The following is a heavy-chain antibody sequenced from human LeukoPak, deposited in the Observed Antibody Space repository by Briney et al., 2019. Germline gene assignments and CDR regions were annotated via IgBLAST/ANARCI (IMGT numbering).Heavy chain of an antibody. CDR3: ARDLSTTVTTAYYYYYMDV. CDR1: GGSISSGSYY. J-gene: IGHJ6*03. CDR2: VYTSGST. D-gene: IGHD4-11*01. Sequence: SETLSLTCTVSGGSISSGSYYWSWIRQPAGKGLEWIGRVYTSGSTNYNPSLKSRVTISVDTSKNQFSLKLSSVTAADTAVYYCARDLSTTVTTAYYYYYMDVWGKGTTVTVSS. V-gene: IGHV4-61*02.